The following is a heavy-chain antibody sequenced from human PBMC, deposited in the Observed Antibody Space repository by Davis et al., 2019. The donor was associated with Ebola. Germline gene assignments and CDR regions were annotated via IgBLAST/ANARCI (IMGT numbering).Heavy chain of an antibody. CDR2: IYYSGST. CDR3: ARHVRVAGFDY. V-gene: IGHV4-59*08. D-gene: IGHD6-19*01. CDR1: GSSISSYY. Sequence: SETLSLTCTVSGSSISSYYWSWIRQPPGKGLEWIGYIYYSGSTNYNPSLKSRVTISVDTSKNQFSLKLSSVTAADTAVYYCARHVRVAGFDYWGQGTLVTVSS. J-gene: IGHJ4*02.